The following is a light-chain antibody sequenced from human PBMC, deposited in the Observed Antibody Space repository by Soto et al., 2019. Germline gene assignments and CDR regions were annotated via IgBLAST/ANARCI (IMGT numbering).Light chain of an antibody. J-gene: IGLJ1*01. CDR1: SSDVGGYNY. Sequence: QSVRNQPHSVSGSPGQSVAISCSGTSSDVGGYNYVSWYQQHPGKAPKLIIFDVNKRPSGVPDRFSGSKSGSTASLTISGLQAEDEADYYCCSYGGSFYVVGTGTKVTVL. CDR2: DVN. V-gene: IGLV2-11*01. CDR3: CSYGGSFYV.